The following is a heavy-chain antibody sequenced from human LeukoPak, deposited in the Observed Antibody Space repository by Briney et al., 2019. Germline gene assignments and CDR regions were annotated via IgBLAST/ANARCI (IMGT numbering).Heavy chain of an antibody. CDR2: IYYSGST. Sequence: PSETLSLTCTVSGGSISSGGYYWSWIRQHPGKGLEWIGYIYYSGSTYYNPSLKSRVTISVDTSKNQFSLKLSSVTAADTAVYYCARDPGTANYAFDIWGQGTMVTVSS. V-gene: IGHV4-31*03. CDR1: GGSISSGGYY. D-gene: IGHD4/OR15-4a*01. CDR3: ARDPGTANYAFDI. J-gene: IGHJ3*02.